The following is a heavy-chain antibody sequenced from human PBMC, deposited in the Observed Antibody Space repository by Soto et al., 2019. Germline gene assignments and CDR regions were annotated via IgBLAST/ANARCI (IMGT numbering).Heavy chain of an antibody. V-gene: IGHV4-30-4*01. Sequence: SETLSLTCTVSGGSISSDDYYWSWIRQPPGKGLEWIGYIYYSGSTYYNPSLKSRVTISVDTSKNQFSLKRSSVTAADTAVYYCAQQRLGGYIFDYWGQGTLVTVSS. CDR1: GGSISSDDYY. J-gene: IGHJ4*02. D-gene: IGHD5-18*01. CDR3: AQQRLGGYIFDY. CDR2: IYYSGST.